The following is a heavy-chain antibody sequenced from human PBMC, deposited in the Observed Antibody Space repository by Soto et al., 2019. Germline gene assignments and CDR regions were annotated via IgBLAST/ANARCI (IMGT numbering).Heavy chain of an antibody. CDR3: ARDRQDCSSTTCSYLY. D-gene: IGHD2-2*01. CDR1: GFTFSTYG. J-gene: IGHJ4*02. V-gene: IGHV3-23*01. Sequence: EVQLLESGGGLVQPGGSLRLSCAASGFTFSTYGMSWVRQAPGKGLEWVSAISASGGSTYYVDSVKGRFTISRDSSKNTLHLQMNSLRAEDTAVYYCARDRQDCSSTTCSYLYWGQGTLVTVSS. CDR2: ISASGGST.